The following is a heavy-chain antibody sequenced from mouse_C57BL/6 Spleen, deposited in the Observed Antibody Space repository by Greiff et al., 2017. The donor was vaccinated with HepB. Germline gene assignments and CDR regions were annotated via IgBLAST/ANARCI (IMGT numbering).Heavy chain of an antibody. J-gene: IGHJ3*01. CDR2: IYPRSGNT. V-gene: IGHV1-81*01. CDR1: GYTFTSYG. CDR3: HYYGSSYGFAY. D-gene: IGHD1-1*01. Sequence: QVQLQQSGAELARPGASVKLSCKASGYTFTSYGISWVKQRTGQGLEWIGEIYPRSGNTYYNEKFKGKATLTADKSSSTAYMVLRSLTSEDAAVYFCHYYGSSYGFAYWGQGTLVTVSA.